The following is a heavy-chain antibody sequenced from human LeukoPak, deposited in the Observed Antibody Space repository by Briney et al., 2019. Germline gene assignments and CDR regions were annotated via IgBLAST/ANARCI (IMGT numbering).Heavy chain of an antibody. CDR3: AKVPRYGSGRAYYYGMDV. Sequence: GGSLGLSCAASGFTFSSYGIHWVRQAPGKGLEWLALISFDGSNKFYADSVKGRLNISRDNSKNTLYLQMNSLRAEDTAVYYCAKVPRYGSGRAYYYGMDVWGQGTTVTVSS. CDR1: GFTFSSYG. D-gene: IGHD3-10*01. J-gene: IGHJ6*02. V-gene: IGHV3-30*18. CDR2: ISFDGSNK.